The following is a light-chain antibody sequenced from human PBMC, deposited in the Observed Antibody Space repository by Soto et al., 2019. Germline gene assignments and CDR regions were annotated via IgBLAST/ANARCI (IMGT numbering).Light chain of an antibody. V-gene: IGLV2-14*01. CDR1: SGDVGAYNY. CDR3: CSYTSSSTYV. J-gene: IGLJ1*01. Sequence: QPASVSGSPGQSIAISCTGSSGDVGAYNYVSWYQQYSGKAPKLMIYDVSNRPSGVSDRFSGSKSGNTASLTISGLQAEDEADYYCCSYTSSSTYVFGTGTKLTVL. CDR2: DVS.